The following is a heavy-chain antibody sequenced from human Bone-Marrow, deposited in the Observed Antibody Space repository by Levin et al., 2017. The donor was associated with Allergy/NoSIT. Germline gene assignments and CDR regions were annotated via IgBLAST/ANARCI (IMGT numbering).Heavy chain of an antibody. V-gene: IGHV3-7*03. CDR2: IKPDGSEK. CDR1: GFTLSQYW. Sequence: GESLKISCAASGFTLSQYWMTWVRQAPGKGLEWVAKIKPDGSEKYYVDSVKGRFTISRDNTRKSLSLEMNNLRSADTAVYFCARDSFSTSSGLDYDYSLDVWGQGTTVTVSS. D-gene: IGHD6-6*01. J-gene: IGHJ6*02. CDR3: ARDSFSTSSGLDYDYSLDV.